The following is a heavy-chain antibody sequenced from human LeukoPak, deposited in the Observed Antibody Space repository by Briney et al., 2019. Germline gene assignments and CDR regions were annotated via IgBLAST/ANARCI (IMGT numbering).Heavy chain of an antibody. V-gene: IGHV4-59*01. CDR1: GGPISGYY. CDR3: ARDSAGDYWLDP. Sequence: SETLSLTCTVSGGPISGYYWNWIRQPPGKGLEWIGSIYYSGRTSFNGSLKTRITMSVDTSKNQFSLKLTSVTTADTAVYFCARDSAGDYWLDPWGQGAPVTVSS. D-gene: IGHD7-27*01. J-gene: IGHJ5*02. CDR2: IYYSGRT.